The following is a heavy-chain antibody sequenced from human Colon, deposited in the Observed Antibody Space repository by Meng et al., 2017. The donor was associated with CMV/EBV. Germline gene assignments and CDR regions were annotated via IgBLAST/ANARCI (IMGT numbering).Heavy chain of an antibody. CDR1: GSTFSDYA. CDR2: ITWNGAKT. Sequence: GGLLRLSCAVLGSTFSDYALHWVQQGPGKGLEWVPSITWNGAKTGYVDSVEGRFTLSRDNARDSLYLQMNGLRAEDTALYYCAKDISPVGGAAGYHGMDVWGQGTTVTVSS. V-gene: IGHV3-9*01. CDR3: AKDISPVGGAAGYHGMDV. D-gene: IGHD1-26*01. J-gene: IGHJ6*02.